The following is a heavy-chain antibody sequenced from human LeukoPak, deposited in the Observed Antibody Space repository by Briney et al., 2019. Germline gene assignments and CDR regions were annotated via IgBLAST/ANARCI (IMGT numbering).Heavy chain of an antibody. CDR1: GGTFSSYA. V-gene: IGHV1-69*01. D-gene: IGHD3-9*01. CDR3: ARSGTYYDILTGYSPFDY. CDR2: IIPIFGTA. J-gene: IGHJ4*02. Sequence: SVKVSCKASGGTFSSYAISWVRQAPGQGLEWMGGIIPIFGTANYAQKFQGRVTFTADESTSTAYMELSSLRSEDTAVYYCARSGTYYDILTGYSPFDYWGQGTLVTVSS.